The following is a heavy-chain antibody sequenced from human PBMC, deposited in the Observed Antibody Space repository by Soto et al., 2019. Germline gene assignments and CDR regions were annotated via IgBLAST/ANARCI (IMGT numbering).Heavy chain of an antibody. CDR3: ARTMYSSSGDFDY. CDR2: ISYDGSNK. J-gene: IGHJ4*02. Sequence: GGSLRLSCAASGFTFSSYGLRWVRQSPGKGLEWVAVISYDGSNKYSADSVKGRFTISRDNSKNTLYLQMNSLRAEDTAVYYCARTMYSSSGDFDYWGQGTLVTVSS. D-gene: IGHD6-6*01. V-gene: IGHV3-30-3*01. CDR1: GFTFSSYG.